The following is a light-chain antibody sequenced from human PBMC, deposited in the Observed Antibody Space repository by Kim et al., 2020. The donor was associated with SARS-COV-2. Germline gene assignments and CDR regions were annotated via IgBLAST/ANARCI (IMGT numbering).Light chain of an antibody. CDR1: TSDVGSYNL. V-gene: IGLV2-14*02. CDR2: EVN. Sequence: QSALTQPASLSGSPGQSIALSCTGTTSDVGSYNLVSWYQQHPGKAPKVIIYEVNKRPSGISDRFFGSKSGNTASLTISGLQADDEANYYCVLYTTYTVLFGGGTQLTVL. J-gene: IGLJ2*01. CDR3: VLYTTYTVL.